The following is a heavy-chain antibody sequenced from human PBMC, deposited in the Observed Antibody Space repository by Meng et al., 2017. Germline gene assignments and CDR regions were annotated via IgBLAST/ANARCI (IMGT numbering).Heavy chain of an antibody. D-gene: IGHD3-10*01. J-gene: IGHJ3*02. V-gene: IGHV3-33*01. CDR2: IWYDGSNK. CDR3: ARRASLVVRGVKTSDAFDI. Sequence: GGSLRLSCAASGFTFSSYGMHWVRQAPGKGLEWVAVIWYDGSNKYYADSVKGRFTISRDNSKNTLYLQMNSLRAEDTAVYYCARRASLVVRGVKTSDAFDIWGQETMVTVSS. CDR1: GFTFSSYG.